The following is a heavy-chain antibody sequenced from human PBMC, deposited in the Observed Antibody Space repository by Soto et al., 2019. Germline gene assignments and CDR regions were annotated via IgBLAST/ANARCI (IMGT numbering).Heavy chain of an antibody. J-gene: IGHJ4*02. CDR2: MSDDGSKK. CDR3: AKELRETGGYYFDC. Sequence: QVKLVESGGGVVQPGRSLRLSCAASGFSFSKYGMHWVRQAPGKGLEWVAEMSDDGSKKYYGDSVKGRFTISRDNSKNTLYLLMDSLRPEDMAMYYCAKELRETGGYYFDCWGQGTLVTVSS. V-gene: IGHV3-30*18. CDR1: GFSFSKYG. D-gene: IGHD3-16*01.